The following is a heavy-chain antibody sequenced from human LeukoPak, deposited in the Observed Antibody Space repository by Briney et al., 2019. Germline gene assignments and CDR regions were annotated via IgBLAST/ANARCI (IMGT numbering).Heavy chain of an antibody. CDR3: AKDKGGYPYYFDY. Sequence: GRSLRLSCAASGVTFDDYAMHWVRHAPGKGLEWGSGISWNSGSIGYADSVKGRFTISRDNAKNSLYLQMNSLRAEDTALYYCAKDKGGYPYYFDYWGQGTLVTVSS. J-gene: IGHJ4*02. CDR2: ISWNSGSI. CDR1: GVTFDDYA. V-gene: IGHV3-9*01. D-gene: IGHD3-22*01.